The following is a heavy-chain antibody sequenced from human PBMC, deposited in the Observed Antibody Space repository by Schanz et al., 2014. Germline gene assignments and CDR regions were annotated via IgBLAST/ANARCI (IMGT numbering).Heavy chain of an antibody. CDR1: GFTFNNYD. J-gene: IGHJ3*01. Sequence: EVQLVESGGGLVQPGGSLRLSCAASGFTFNNYDMNWVRLVPGKGLECVSGISGGGGSAYYADSVKGRFTVSRDNSKNTLYLQLNSLRAEDTAVYYCARDDKRYFDWLSTFDLWGQGTMVAVSS. CDR3: ARDDKRYFDWLSTFDL. V-gene: IGHV3-23*04. CDR2: ISGGGGSA. D-gene: IGHD3-9*01.